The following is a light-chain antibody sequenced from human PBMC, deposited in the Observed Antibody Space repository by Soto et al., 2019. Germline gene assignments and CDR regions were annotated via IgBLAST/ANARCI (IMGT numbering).Light chain of an antibody. V-gene: IGKV1-39*01. Sequence: DIQMTQARFSLSASMGDRVTITCRASQSISIFLNWYQQKPGRAPNLLIYAASGLQTGVPSRFSGSGSETDFNFTISSLQPEDFATYYCQQSYSTPITFGQGTRLELK. CDR3: QQSYSTPIT. J-gene: IGKJ5*01. CDR2: AAS. CDR1: QSISIF.